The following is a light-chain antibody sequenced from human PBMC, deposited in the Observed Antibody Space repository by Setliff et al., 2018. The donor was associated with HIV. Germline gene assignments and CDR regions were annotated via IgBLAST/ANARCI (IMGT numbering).Light chain of an antibody. CDR3: AAWDDSLNVYV. Sequence: QSVLTQPPSASGTPGQRVPISCSGSSSNIGSNTVNWYQQFPGTAPKLLIYRNNQQPSGVPDRFSGSKSGTSSSLAISGLQSEDEADYYCAAWDDSLNVYVFGTGTKVTVL. V-gene: IGLV1-44*01. J-gene: IGLJ1*01. CDR1: SSNIGSNT. CDR2: RNN.